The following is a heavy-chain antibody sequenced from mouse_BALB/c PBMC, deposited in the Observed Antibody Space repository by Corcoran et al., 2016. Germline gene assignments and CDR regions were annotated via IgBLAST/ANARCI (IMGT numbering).Heavy chain of an antibody. J-gene: IGHJ1*01. CDR2: IDPANGNT. CDR1: GFNIKDTY. V-gene: IGHV14-3*02. CDR3: ARWDWYFDV. Sequence: EVQLQQSGAELVKPGASVKLSCTASGFNIKDTYMHWVKQRPEQGLEWIGRIDPANGNTKYDPKFQGKATRTADKSSNTAYLQLSSLTSEDTAVYYCARWDWYFDVWGAGTTVTVSS.